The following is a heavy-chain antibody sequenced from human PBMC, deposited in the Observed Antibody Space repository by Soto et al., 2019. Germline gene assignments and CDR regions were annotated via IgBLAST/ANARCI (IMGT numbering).Heavy chain of an antibody. CDR2: ISLYSDGT. D-gene: IGHD2-2*01. J-gene: IGHJ5*02. Sequence: ASVKVSCKTSGYTFSNYGITWVRQAPGQPLEWLGWISLYSDGTNYAQKFQGRVSMTTDTSTTTAYMELRSLRSDDTAVYYCARVVPFAVDWFGPWGQGTLVTVSS. V-gene: IGHV1-18*01. CDR3: ARVVPFAVDWFGP. CDR1: GYTFSNYG.